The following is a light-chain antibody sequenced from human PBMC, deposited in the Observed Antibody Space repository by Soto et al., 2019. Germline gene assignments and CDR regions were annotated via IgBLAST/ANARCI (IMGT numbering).Light chain of an antibody. J-gene: IGKJ5*01. CDR1: QSLLHSDGKTY. CDR2: EVN. CDR3: MQSMQLPIT. Sequence: DIVMTQTPLSLSVTPGQPASISCKSSQSLLHSDGKTYLYWYLQKPGQSPQLLIYEVNIRFSGVPDRFSGRGSGTDFTLKISRVQAEDVGLYYCMQSMQLPITFGPGTRREIK. V-gene: IGKV2D-29*02.